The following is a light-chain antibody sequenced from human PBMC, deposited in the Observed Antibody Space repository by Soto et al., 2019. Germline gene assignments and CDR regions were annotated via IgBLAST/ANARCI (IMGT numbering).Light chain of an antibody. J-gene: IGLJ2*01. CDR3: CSSAGSSTVV. Sequence: QSVLTQPASVSGSPGQSITISCTGTSSDVGSYNLVSWYQQHPGKAPKLMIYEGSKRPSGVSNRFSVSKSGNTASLTISGLQAEDEADYYCCSSAGSSTVVFGGGTQLTVL. CDR1: SSDVGSYNL. CDR2: EGS. V-gene: IGLV2-23*01.